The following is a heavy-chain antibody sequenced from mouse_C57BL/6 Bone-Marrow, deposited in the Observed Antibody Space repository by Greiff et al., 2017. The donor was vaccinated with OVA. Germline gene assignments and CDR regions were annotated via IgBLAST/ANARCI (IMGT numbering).Heavy chain of an antibody. V-gene: IGHV14-4*01. CDR2: IVPENGDT. CDR3: TTCRYYSNSMGD. Sequence: VQLQQSGSELVRPGASVKLSCTASGFNIKDDYMHWVKQRPEQGLEWIGWIVPENGDTEYASKFQGKATITADTSSNTAYLQLSSLTSEDTAVYYCTTCRYYSNSMGDWGQGTSVTVST. CDR1: GFNIKDDY. D-gene: IGHD2-12*01. J-gene: IGHJ4*01.